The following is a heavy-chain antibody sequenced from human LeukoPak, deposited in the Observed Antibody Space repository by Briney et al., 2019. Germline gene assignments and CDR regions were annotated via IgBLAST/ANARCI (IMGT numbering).Heavy chain of an antibody. J-gene: IGHJ4*02. CDR1: GFTFSNDW. Sequence: GGSLRLSCVASGFTFSNDWMHWVRQAPGKGLVWVSRLYSEGGRTYYADPVKGRFTISRDNAKNTLNLQMNSLRVEDTAVYYCSRGLGQPVDYWGQGTLVTVSS. D-gene: IGHD6-6*01. CDR2: LYSEGGRT. V-gene: IGHV3-74*01. CDR3: SRGLGQPVDY.